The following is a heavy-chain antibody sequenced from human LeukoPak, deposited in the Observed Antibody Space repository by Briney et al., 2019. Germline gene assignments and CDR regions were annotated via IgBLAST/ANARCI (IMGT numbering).Heavy chain of an antibody. CDR3: ASGGTRKYDWFDP. J-gene: IGHJ5*02. V-gene: IGHV4-4*02. Sequence: SEPLSLTCAVSGGSISSSNWWSWVRQPPGKGLEWIGEIYHSGSTNYNPSLKSRVTISVDKSKNQFSLKLSSVTAADTAVYYCASGGTRKYDWFDPWGQGTLVTVSS. CDR1: GGSISSSNW. CDR2: IYHSGST. D-gene: IGHD3-16*01.